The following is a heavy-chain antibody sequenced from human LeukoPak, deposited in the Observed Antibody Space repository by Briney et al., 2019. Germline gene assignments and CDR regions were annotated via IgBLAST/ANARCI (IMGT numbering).Heavy chain of an antibody. CDR2: ITSSSSAI. CDR3: ARVRGSYHFDY. D-gene: IGHD1-26*01. V-gene: IGHV3-48*01. CDR1: GFTFRGHS. J-gene: IGHJ4*02. Sequence: GGSLRRSWAASGFTFRGHSMNWVRQAPGKGLEWVSYITSSSSAIYYADSVKGRFTISRDNAKNSLYLQMNSLRAEDTAVYYCARVRGSYHFDYWGQGTLVTVSS.